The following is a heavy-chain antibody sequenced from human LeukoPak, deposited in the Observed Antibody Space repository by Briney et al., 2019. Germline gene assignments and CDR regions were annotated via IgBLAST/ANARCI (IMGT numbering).Heavy chain of an antibody. D-gene: IGHD5-18*01. CDR2: IHYNGNT. Sequence: SQTLSLTCTVSGGSISSGGSYWSWIRQHPGKGLEWIGYIHYNGNTYYNPSLKSRVTISVDTSKNQFSLKLSSVTAADTAVFYCARGAMGGANWFDPWGQGTLVTVSS. CDR3: ARGAMGGANWFDP. V-gene: IGHV4-31*03. J-gene: IGHJ5*02. CDR1: GGSISSGGSY.